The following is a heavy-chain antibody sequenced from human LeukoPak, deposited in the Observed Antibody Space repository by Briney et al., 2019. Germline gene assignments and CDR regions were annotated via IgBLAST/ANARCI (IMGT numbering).Heavy chain of an antibody. CDR3: ARGLTYYYDSSGPLGY. V-gene: IGHV3-7*01. CDR1: GFTFSTHW. CDR2: IRPDGSEK. J-gene: IGHJ4*02. D-gene: IGHD3-22*01. Sequence: GGSLRLSCAASGFTFSTHWMSWVRQAPGKGLEWVANIRPDGSEKYYMDSVKGRLTISRDNAKNSLYLQMNSLRGEDTAVYYCARGLTYYYDSSGPLGYWGQGTLVTVSS.